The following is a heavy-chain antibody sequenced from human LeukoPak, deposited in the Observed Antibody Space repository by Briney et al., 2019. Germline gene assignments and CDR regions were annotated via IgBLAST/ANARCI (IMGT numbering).Heavy chain of an antibody. CDR2: ISTSGNTI. Sequence: PGGSLRLSCAASGFTFRSYEMNWVRQAPGKGLEWVSSISTSGNTIYYADSVKGRFTISRDNGKNSLYLQMNSLRDEDTAVYYCTRDYPSGTEYFQLWGQGTLVTVSS. V-gene: IGHV3-48*03. CDR3: TRDYPSGTEYFQL. J-gene: IGHJ1*01. CDR1: GFTFRSYE.